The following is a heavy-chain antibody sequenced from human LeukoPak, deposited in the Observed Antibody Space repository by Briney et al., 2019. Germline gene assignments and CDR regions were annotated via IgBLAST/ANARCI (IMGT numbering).Heavy chain of an antibody. V-gene: IGHV3-53*01. D-gene: IGHD6-6*01. CDR2: IYTGGST. J-gene: IGHJ4*02. CDR1: GFSVVNNY. CDR3: AIGSAYSSSPRIDY. Sequence: GGSLRLSCAASGFSVVNNYMSWVRQAPGKGLEWVSVIYTGGSTYYADSVRGRFTISRDTSKNTLYLQKQTRVVLCTTLYYCAIGSAYSSSPRIDYWGQGTLVTVSS.